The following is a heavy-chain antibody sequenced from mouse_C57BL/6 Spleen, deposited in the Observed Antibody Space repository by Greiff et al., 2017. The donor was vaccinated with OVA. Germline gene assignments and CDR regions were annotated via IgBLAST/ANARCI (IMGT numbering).Heavy chain of an antibody. V-gene: IGHV5-4*01. CDR2: ISDGGSYT. D-gene: IGHD1-1*01. CDR3: ARDRRSSLFDY. J-gene: IGHJ2*01. Sequence: EVMLVESGGGLVKPGGSLKLSCAASGFTFSSYAMSWVRQTPEKRLEWVATISDGGSYTYYPDNVKGRFTISRDNAKNNLYLQMSHLKSEDTAMYYCARDRRSSLFDYWGQGTTLTVSS. CDR1: GFTFSSYA.